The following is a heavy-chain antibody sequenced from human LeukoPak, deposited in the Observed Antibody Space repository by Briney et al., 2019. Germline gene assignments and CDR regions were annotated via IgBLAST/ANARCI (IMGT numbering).Heavy chain of an antibody. Sequence: GASVKVSCKASGYTFTSYGISWVRQAPGQGLEWMGWISAYNGNTNYAQKLQGRVTMTTGTSTSTAYMELRSLRSDDTAVYYCARDVYYYDSSGYLAFDIWGQGTMVTVSS. CDR1: GYTFTSYG. V-gene: IGHV1-18*01. D-gene: IGHD3-22*01. J-gene: IGHJ3*02. CDR3: ARDVYYYDSSGYLAFDI. CDR2: ISAYNGNT.